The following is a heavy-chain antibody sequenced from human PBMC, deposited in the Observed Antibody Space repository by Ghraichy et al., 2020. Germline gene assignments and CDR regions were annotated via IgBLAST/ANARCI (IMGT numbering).Heavy chain of an antibody. CDR3: ARGALSQNPQFQH. D-gene: IGHD3-9*01. CDR1: GYTFTSYD. Sequence: ASVKVSCKASGYTFTSYDINWVRQATGQGLEWMGWMNPNSGNTGYAQKFQGRVTMTRNTSISTAYMELSSLRSEETAWYYCARGALSQNPQFQHWGQGTLVTVSS. J-gene: IGHJ1*01. CDR2: MNPNSGNT. V-gene: IGHV1-8*01.